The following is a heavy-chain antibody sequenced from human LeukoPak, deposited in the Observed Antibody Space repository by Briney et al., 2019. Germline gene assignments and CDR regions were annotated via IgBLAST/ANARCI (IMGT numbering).Heavy chain of an antibody. Sequence: ASVKDSCKASGYTSTGYYMHWVRQARGQGLEWMGWINPNSGGTNYAQKFQGRVTMTRDTSISTAYMELSRLRSDDTAVYYCAREGYDILTGYYFDYWGQGTLVTVSS. D-gene: IGHD3-9*01. J-gene: IGHJ4*02. CDR3: AREGYDILTGYYFDY. CDR2: INPNSGGT. V-gene: IGHV1-2*02. CDR1: GYTSTGYY.